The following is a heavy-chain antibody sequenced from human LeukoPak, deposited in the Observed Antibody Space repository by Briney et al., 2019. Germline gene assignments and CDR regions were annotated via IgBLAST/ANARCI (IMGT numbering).Heavy chain of an antibody. Sequence: GGSLRLSCAASGNYWMHWVRQVPGKGLVWVSHINSDGSWTSYADSVKGRFTISKDNAKNTVYLQLNSLRPDDTAVYYCARDQLAYSGYDTLFDYWGQGTLVTVSS. CDR2: INSDGSWT. J-gene: IGHJ4*02. CDR3: ARDQLAYSGYDTLFDY. V-gene: IGHV3-74*01. D-gene: IGHD5-12*01. CDR1: GNYW.